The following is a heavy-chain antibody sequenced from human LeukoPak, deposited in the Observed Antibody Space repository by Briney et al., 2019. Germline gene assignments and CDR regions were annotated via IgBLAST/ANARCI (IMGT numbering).Heavy chain of an antibody. CDR3: ATGEVDISGWDYFDY. Sequence: ASVKVSCKASGYTFTGYYMHWVRQAPGQGLEWMGWMNPNSGATNYAQKFQGRVTMTRDTSISTAYMELSSLRSDDTAVYYCATGEVDISGWDYFDYWGQGTLVTVSS. CDR1: GYTFTGYY. J-gene: IGHJ4*02. V-gene: IGHV1-2*02. D-gene: IGHD6-19*01. CDR2: MNPNSGAT.